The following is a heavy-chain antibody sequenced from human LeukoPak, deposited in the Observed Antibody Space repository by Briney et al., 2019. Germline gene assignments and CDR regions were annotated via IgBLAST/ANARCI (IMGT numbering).Heavy chain of an antibody. CDR3: SKRRHPSDIVATRWNWFDP. V-gene: IGHV5-51*01. CDR2: IYPGDSDT. Sequence: GESLKISCKGSGYSFTSYWIGWVRQMPGKGLEWMGIIYPGDSDTRYSPSFQGQVTISADKSISTAYLQWSSLKASDTAMYYCSKRRHPSDIVATRWNWFDPWGQGTLVTVSS. D-gene: IGHD5-12*01. CDR1: GYSFTSYW. J-gene: IGHJ5*02.